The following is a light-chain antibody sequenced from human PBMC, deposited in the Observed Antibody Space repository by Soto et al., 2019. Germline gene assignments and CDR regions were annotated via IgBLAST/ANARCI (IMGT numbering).Light chain of an antibody. CDR3: QQYGSSPET. CDR1: QSVSSSY. Sequence: EIVLTQSPGTLSLSPGERATLSCRASQSVSSSYLAWYQQKPGQAPSLLIYGASSRATGIPAWISGGGSGTDFILTISRLEPEDFAVYYCQQYGSSPETFGQGTKLEIK. CDR2: GAS. J-gene: IGKJ2*01. V-gene: IGKV3-20*01.